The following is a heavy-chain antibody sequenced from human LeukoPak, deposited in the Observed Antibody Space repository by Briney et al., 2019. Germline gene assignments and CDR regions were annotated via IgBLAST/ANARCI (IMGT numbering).Heavy chain of an antibody. CDR1: GFTFSNYA. Sequence: GGSLRLSCAASGFTFSNYAMSWVRQGPGKGLEWVSGISVSGGTTDYADSVKGRFTISRDNSKNTLYVQMNSLRAEDAAVYYCAKTFFGYTNYFDYWGQGTQVTVSS. D-gene: IGHD2/OR15-2a*01. V-gene: IGHV3-23*01. CDR2: ISVSGGTT. CDR3: AKTFFGYTNYFDY. J-gene: IGHJ4*02.